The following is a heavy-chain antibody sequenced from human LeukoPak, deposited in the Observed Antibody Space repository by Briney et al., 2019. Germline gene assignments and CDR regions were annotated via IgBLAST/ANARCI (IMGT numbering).Heavy chain of an antibody. CDR1: GFTFSSYG. CDR2: IWYDGSNK. J-gene: IGHJ4*02. D-gene: IGHD3-9*01. V-gene: IGHV3-33*08. CDR3: ARDRGYFDYFDY. Sequence: GRSLRLSCEASGFTFSSYGMHWVRQAPGKGPEWVAVIWYDGSNKYYADSVKGRFTISRDNSKNTLYLQMNSLRGEDTAVYYCARDRGYFDYFDYWGQGTLVTVSS.